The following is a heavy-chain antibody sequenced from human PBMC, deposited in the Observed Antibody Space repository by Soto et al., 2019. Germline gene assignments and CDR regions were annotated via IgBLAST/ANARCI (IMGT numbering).Heavy chain of an antibody. V-gene: IGHV1-18*01. CDR3: ARIKRGVMSRVSGMDV. J-gene: IGHJ6*02. Sequence: QVQLVQSGAEVKKPGASVKVSCKASGYTFTSYGISWVRQAPGQGLEWMGWISAYNGNTNYAQKLQGRVTMTTDTSTSKAYMELRSLRSDDTSVYYCARIKRGVMSRVSGMDVWGQGTTVTVSS. CDR1: GYTFTSYG. D-gene: IGHD3-16*01. CDR2: ISAYNGNT.